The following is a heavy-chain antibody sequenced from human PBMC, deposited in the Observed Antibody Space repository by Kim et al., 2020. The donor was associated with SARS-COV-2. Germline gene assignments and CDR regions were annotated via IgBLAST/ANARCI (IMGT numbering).Heavy chain of an antibody. CDR3: ARDVAVVVVAATDWFDP. Sequence: ASVKVSCKASGYTFTGYYMHWVRQAPGQGLEWMGRINPNSGGTNYAQKFQGRVTMTRDTSISTAYMELSRLRSDDTAVYYCARDVAVVVVAATDWFDPWGQGTLVTVSS. CDR1: GYTFTGYY. J-gene: IGHJ5*02. V-gene: IGHV1-2*06. D-gene: IGHD2-15*01. CDR2: INPNSGGT.